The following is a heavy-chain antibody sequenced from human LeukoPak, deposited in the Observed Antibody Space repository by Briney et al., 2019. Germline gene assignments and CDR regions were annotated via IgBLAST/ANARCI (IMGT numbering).Heavy chain of an antibody. Sequence: GGSLRLSCEASGLTISRSWMSWVRQAPGKGLEWVANIKEDGGERYYVDYVKGRFTISRDNAKNLLYMQMNSLRAEDTAVYYCARGLVGSGCYFDYWGQGTLVIVSS. V-gene: IGHV3-7*05. CDR3: ARGLVGSGCYFDY. D-gene: IGHD6-19*01. CDR2: IKEDGGER. J-gene: IGHJ4*02. CDR1: GLTISRSW.